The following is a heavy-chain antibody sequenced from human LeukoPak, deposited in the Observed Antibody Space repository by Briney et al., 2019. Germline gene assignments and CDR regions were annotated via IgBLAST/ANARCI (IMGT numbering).Heavy chain of an antibody. D-gene: IGHD6-13*01. Sequence: GGSLRLSCAASGFTFDDYGMSWVRQAPGKGLEWVSGINWNGGSTGYADSVKGRFTISRDNAKNSLYLQMNSLRAEDTALYYCARPIMAEAGTRWFDHWGQGTLVTVSS. CDR2: INWNGGST. CDR1: GFTFDDYG. V-gene: IGHV3-20*04. J-gene: IGHJ5*02. CDR3: ARPIMAEAGTRWFDH.